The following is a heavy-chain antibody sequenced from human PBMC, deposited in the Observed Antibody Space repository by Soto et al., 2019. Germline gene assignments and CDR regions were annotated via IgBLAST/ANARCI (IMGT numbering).Heavy chain of an antibody. J-gene: IGHJ4*02. CDR1: GYSFTTYG. Sequence: ASVKVSCKASGYSFTTYGMTWVRQAPGQGLEWMGWISTDKGNTKYAQNFQSRATLTSDTSTSTAYMELRSLRSDDTAVYYCARDRDWNLDYWGQGTLVTVSS. V-gene: IGHV1-18*01. D-gene: IGHD2-21*02. CDR2: ISTDKGNT. CDR3: ARDRDWNLDY.